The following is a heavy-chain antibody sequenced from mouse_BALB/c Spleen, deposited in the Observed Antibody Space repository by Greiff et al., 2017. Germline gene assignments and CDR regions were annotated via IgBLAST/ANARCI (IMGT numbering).Heavy chain of an antibody. CDR1: GFNIKDTY. CDR3: ARTITTTPFAY. J-gene: IGHJ3*01. CDR2: IDPANGNT. V-gene: IGHV14-3*02. D-gene: IGHD1-1*01. Sequence: VQLKESGAELVKPGASVKLSCTASGFNIKDTYMHWVKQRPEQGLEWIGRIDPANGNTKYAPKFQGKATITADTSSNTAYLQLSSLTSEDTAVYYCARTITTTPFAYWGQGTLVTVSA.